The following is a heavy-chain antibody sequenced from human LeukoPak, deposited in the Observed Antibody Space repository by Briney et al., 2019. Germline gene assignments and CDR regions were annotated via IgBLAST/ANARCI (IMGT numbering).Heavy chain of an antibody. CDR3: ARVVRYSYYYYYMDV. CDR1: GGTFSSYA. D-gene: IGHD1-26*01. V-gene: IGHV1-69*05. CDR2: IIPIFGTA. Sequence: SVKVSCKASGGTFSSYAISWVRQAPGQGLEWMGGIIPIFGTANYAQKFQGRVTITTDESTSTAYMGLSSLRSEDTAVYYCARVVRYSYYYYYMDVWGKGTTVTVSS. J-gene: IGHJ6*03.